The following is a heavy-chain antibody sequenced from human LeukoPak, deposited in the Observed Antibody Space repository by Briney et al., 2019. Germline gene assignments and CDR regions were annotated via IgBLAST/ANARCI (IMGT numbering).Heavy chain of an antibody. Sequence: SETLSLTCAIYGGSFGTHSWTWIRQPPGKGLEWVGEIHQSGSTNYNPSLRSRVIISVDTSKNQFSVRLRSVTAADTAMYFCTRGNMSPGSFHGMDVWGRGTMVT. D-gene: IGHD2-21*01. CDR2: IHQSGST. J-gene: IGHJ6*02. V-gene: IGHV4-34*01. CDR3: TRGNMSPGSFHGMDV. CDR1: GGSFGTHS.